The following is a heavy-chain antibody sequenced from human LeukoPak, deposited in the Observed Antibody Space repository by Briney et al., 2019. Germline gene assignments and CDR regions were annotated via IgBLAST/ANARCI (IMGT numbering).Heavy chain of an antibody. D-gene: IGHD3-3*01. CDR1: GYTFTDYY. CDR3: ATPVSGYYKTNWFDP. Sequence: ASVKVSCKVSGYTFTDYYMHWVQQAPGKGLEWMGLVDPEDGETIYAEKFQGRVTITADTSTDTAYMELSSLRSEDTAVYYCATPVSGYYKTNWFDPWGQGTLVTVSS. J-gene: IGHJ5*02. CDR2: VDPEDGET. V-gene: IGHV1-69-2*01.